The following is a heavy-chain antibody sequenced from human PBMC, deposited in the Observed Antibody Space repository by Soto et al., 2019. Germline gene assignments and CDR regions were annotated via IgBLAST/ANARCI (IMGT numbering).Heavy chain of an antibody. CDR2: IIPIFGTA. V-gene: IGHV1-69*13. D-gene: IGHD3-10*01. Sequence: SVKVSCKASGGTFSSYAISWVRQAPGQGLEWMGGIIPIFGTANYAQKFQGRVTITADESTSTAYMELSSLRSEDTAVYYCARYDYYCSGSYYNSNYYYGMDVWXQGTTVTVSS. J-gene: IGHJ6*02. CDR1: GGTFSSYA. CDR3: ARYDYYCSGSYYNSNYYYGMDV.